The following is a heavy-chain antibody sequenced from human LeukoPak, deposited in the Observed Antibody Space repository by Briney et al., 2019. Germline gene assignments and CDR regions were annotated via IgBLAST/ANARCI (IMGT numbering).Heavy chain of an antibody. CDR1: GGSISSYY. D-gene: IGHD4-17*01. V-gene: IGHV4-4*07. CDR3: ARDEHDYGDYGTFXX. Sequence: PSETLSLTCTVSGGSISSYYWSWIRQPAGKGLEWIGRLYTSGDTNYNPSLKSRLTMSLDTSKNQFSLKLSSVTAADTAVYYCARDEHDYGDYGTFXXWGQGTLVT. J-gene: IGHJ4*02. CDR2: LYTSGDT.